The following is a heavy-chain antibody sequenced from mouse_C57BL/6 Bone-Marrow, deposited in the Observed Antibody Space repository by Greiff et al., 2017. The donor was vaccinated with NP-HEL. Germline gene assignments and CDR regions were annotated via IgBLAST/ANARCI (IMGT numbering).Heavy chain of an antibody. J-gene: IGHJ3*01. D-gene: IGHD6-1*01. CDR3: AAYPSVFAY. CDR2: IYPGDGDT. CDR1: GYAFSSSW. V-gene: IGHV1-82*01. Sequence: QVQLQQSGPELVKPGASVKISCKASGYAFSSSWMNWVKQRPGKGLEWIGRIYPGDGDTNYNGKFKGKATLTADKSSSTAYMQLSSLTSEDSAVYFCAAYPSVFAYWGQGTLVTVSA.